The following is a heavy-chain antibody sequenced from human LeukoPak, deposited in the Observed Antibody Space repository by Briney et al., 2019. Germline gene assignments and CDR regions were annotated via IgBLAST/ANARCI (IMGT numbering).Heavy chain of an antibody. CDR3: AKDAGATLTSFDY. V-gene: IGHV3-23*01. J-gene: IGHJ4*02. CDR1: GFTFSRYS. Sequence: PGGSLSLSCAASGFTFSRYSMNWVRQAPGKGLEWVSAISGSGGSTYYADSVKGRFTISRDNSKNTLYLQMNSLRAEDTAVYYCAKDAGATLTSFDYWGQGTLVTVSS. D-gene: IGHD1-26*01. CDR2: ISGSGGST.